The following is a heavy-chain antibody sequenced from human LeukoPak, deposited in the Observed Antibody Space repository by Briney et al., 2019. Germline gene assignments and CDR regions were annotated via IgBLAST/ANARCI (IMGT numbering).Heavy chain of an antibody. CDR2: IIPIFGTA. J-gene: IGHJ6*04. D-gene: IGHD3-10*01. V-gene: IGHV1-69*13. Sequence: RAAVKVSCKASGGTFSSYAISWVGQAPGQGLEWVGGIIPIFGTANYAQKFQGRVTITADESTSTAYMELSSLRSEDTAVYYCARELEDYYGSGSTPSRYYYGMDVWGKGTTVTVSS. CDR1: GGTFSSYA. CDR3: ARELEDYYGSGSTPSRYYYGMDV.